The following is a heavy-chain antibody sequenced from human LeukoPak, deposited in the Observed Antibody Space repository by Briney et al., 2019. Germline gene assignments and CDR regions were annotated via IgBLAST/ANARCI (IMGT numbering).Heavy chain of an antibody. V-gene: IGHV4-59*01. D-gene: IGHD2-2*01. J-gene: IGHJ3*02. CDR1: GGSISSYY. Sequence: PSETLSLTCTVSGGSISSYYWSWIRQPPGKGLEGIGYIYYSGSTNYNLSLKSRVTISVDTSMNQFSLKLSSVTAADTAVYYCARGVSSFVPADAFDIWGQGTMVTVSS. CDR3: ARGVSSFVPADAFDI. CDR2: IYYSGST.